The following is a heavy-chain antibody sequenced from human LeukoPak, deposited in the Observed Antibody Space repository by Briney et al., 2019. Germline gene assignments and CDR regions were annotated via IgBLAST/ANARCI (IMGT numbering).Heavy chain of an antibody. V-gene: IGHV4-4*07. Sequence: SETLSLTCTVSGGSITSYYWTYIRQPAGKGLEWIGRIHTSGSTNYNPSLKSRVTISVDTSKNQFSLKLSSVTAADTAVYYCARGRLLWFGELLPFDYWGQGTLVTVSS. J-gene: IGHJ4*02. CDR3: ARGRLLWFGELLPFDY. D-gene: IGHD3-10*01. CDR1: GGSITSYY. CDR2: IHTSGST.